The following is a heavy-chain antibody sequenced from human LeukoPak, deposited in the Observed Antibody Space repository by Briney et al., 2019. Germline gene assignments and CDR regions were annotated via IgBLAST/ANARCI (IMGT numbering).Heavy chain of an antibody. D-gene: IGHD3-22*01. J-gene: IGHJ4*02. Sequence: SGTLSLTCTVSGGSISSGGYYWSWIRQHPGKGLEWIGYIYYSGSTYYNPSLKSRVTISVDTSKNQFSLKLSSVTAADTAVYYCARGGDDSSGYYYYWGQGTLVTVSA. V-gene: IGHV4-31*03. CDR3: ARGGDDSSGYYYY. CDR1: GGSISSGGYY. CDR2: IYYSGST.